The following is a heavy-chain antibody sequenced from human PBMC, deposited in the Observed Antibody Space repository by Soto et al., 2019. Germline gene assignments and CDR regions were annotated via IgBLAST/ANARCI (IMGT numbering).Heavy chain of an antibody. Sequence: GASVKVSCKASGFTLTGYYIHWVRQAPGQGLEWMGWINPDGGGTEYAQNFQDRFTMTRDRSISTVYMEVNRLRVDDTAVYFCARDQETYGIPPFDYWGQGTLVTVSS. CDR2: INPDGGGT. D-gene: IGHD2-8*01. CDR3: ARDQETYGIPPFDY. V-gene: IGHV1-2*02. CDR1: GFTLTGYY. J-gene: IGHJ4*02.